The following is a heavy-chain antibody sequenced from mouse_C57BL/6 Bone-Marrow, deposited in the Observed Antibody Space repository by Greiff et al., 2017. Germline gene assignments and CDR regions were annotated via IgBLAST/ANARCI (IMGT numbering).Heavy chain of an antibody. Sequence: QVQLQQSGAELVMPGASVKLSCKASGYTFTSYWMHWVKQRPGQGLEWIGVIDPSDSYTNYNQTFKGKSTLTVDKSSSTAYMQLSSLPSEASAVYYCASFYYYSSSPHVYFDVWGTGTTVTVSS. CDR3: ASFYYYSSSPHVYFDV. D-gene: IGHD1-1*01. J-gene: IGHJ1*03. V-gene: IGHV1-69*01. CDR1: GYTFTSYW. CDR2: IDPSDSYT.